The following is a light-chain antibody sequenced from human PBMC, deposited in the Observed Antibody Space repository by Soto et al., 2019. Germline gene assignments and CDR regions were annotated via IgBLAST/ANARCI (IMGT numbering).Light chain of an antibody. Sequence: DIQMTQSPSSLSASFGDRVTLTCRASRNIDTYLNWYQQKPGTAPKLLMYGASSLHSGVPSRFSGSGSGTDFTLTISSLQSEDFAVYYCQQYNNWPTFGQGTRLEIK. CDR2: GAS. CDR1: RNIDTY. CDR3: QQYNNWPT. V-gene: IGKV1-39*01. J-gene: IGKJ5*01.